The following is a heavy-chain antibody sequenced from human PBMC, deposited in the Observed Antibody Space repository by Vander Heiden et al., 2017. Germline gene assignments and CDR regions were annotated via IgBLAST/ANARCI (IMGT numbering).Heavy chain of an antibody. V-gene: IGHV3-9*01. D-gene: IGHD1-7*01. CDR1: GFTFAAYA. J-gene: IGHJ6*02. CDR3: ARVGTPHYYYAMDV. CDR2: INWNSGSI. Sequence: VQLVESGGGLVQPGRSLRLSCAASGFTFAAYAMHWVRQAAVKGLEWVVGINWNSGSIGYAVSVRGRFTISRDNAKNSLYLQMNSLRAEDTALYYCARVGTPHYYYAMDVWGQGTTVTVSS.